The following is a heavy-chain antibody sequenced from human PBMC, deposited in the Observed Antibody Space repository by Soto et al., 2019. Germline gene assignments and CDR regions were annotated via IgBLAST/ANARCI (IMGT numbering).Heavy chain of an antibody. CDR3: AREKTSYGMDV. J-gene: IGHJ6*02. V-gene: IGHV1-8*01. Sequence: QVQLVQSGAEVKKPGASVKVSCKASGYTFTSYDINWVRQATGQGLEWMGWMNPNSGNTGYAQKFQARVTMARNTSISTAYMELGSLRSEDTAVYYGAREKTSYGMDVWGQGTTVTVSS. CDR2: MNPNSGNT. CDR1: GYTFTSYD.